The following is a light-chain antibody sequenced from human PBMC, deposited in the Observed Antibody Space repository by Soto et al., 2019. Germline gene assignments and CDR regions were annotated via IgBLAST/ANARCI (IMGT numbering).Light chain of an antibody. CDR2: KAS. Sequence: DIQMTQSPSPLSGSVGDRVTITCRASQTISSWLAWNQQKPGKAPKLLIYKASTLKSGVPSRFSGSGSGTEFTLTISSLQPDDFATYYCQHYNSYSEALGQGTKVDIK. V-gene: IGKV1-5*03. CDR1: QTISSW. CDR3: QHYNSYSEA. J-gene: IGKJ1*01.